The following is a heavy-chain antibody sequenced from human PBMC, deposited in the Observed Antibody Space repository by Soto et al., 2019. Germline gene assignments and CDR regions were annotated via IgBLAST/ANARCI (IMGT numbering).Heavy chain of an antibody. CDR3: ARGGYSYGYGHYGMDG. CDR2: INPNSGGT. Sequence: ASVKISCKASGYTFTGYYMHWVRQAPGQGLEWMGWINPNSGGTNYAQKFQGWVTMTRDTSISTAYMELSRLISDDTAVYYCARGGYSYGYGHYGMDGWGQGTKVTVSS. CDR1: GYTFTGYY. J-gene: IGHJ6*02. D-gene: IGHD5-18*01. V-gene: IGHV1-2*04.